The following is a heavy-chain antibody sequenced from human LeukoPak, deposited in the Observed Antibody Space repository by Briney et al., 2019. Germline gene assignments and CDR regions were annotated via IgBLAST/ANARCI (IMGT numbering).Heavy chain of an antibody. CDR2: ISGSGGST. CDR3: AKRYAESSGYFDY. Sequence: GGSLRLSCAASGFTFSSYGMSWVRQAPGKGLEWVSAISGSGGSTYYADSVKGRFTISRDNSKNMLYLQMNSLRAEDTAVYYCAKRYAESSGYFDYWGQGTLVTVSS. V-gene: IGHV3-23*01. CDR1: GFTFSSYG. D-gene: IGHD6-19*01. J-gene: IGHJ4*02.